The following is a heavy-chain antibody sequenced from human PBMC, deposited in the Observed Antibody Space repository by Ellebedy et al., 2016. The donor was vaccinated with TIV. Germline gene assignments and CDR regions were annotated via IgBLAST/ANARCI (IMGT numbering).Heavy chain of an antibody. J-gene: IGHJ6*02. CDR1: GYTFTDSL. D-gene: IGHD5-12*01. CDR3: AKGVAATTFYYYGMDV. V-gene: IGHV1-46*01. CDR2: INPSDGSV. Sequence: ASVKVSCKAAGYTFTDSLVHWVRQAPGQGLEWMAVINPSDGSVSYARAFEGRVTVTRDTSTNTVYMDLGSLRSEDTAVYYCAKGVAATTFYYYGMDVWGQGTTVTVSS.